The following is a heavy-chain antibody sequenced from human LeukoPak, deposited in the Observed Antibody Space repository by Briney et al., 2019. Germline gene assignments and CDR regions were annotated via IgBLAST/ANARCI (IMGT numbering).Heavy chain of an antibody. Sequence: GGSLRLSCGASGFTFTTHWIHWVRQAPGKGLVWVSRIKPDGSDTNYADSVKGRFTISRDNAKNSLYLQMNSLRAEDTAVYYCARGGSWLTGGYFDYWGQGTLVTVSS. CDR2: IKPDGSDT. D-gene: IGHD6-13*01. J-gene: IGHJ4*02. V-gene: IGHV3-74*01. CDR1: GFTFTTHW. CDR3: ARGGSWLTGGYFDY.